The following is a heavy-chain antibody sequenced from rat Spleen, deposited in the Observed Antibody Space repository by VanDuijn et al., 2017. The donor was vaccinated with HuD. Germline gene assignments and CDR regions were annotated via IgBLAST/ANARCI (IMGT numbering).Heavy chain of an antibody. CDR3: AREADIPFHYFDY. CDR1: GFTVSDYN. J-gene: IGHJ3*01. CDR2: ISYDGNST. V-gene: IGHV5-7*01. Sequence: EVQLVESGGGLVQPGRSLKLSCAASGFTVSDYNMAWVRQAPKKGLEWVATISYDGNSTYYRDSVKGRFTISRDNAKSALYLQMDSLRSEDTATYYCAREADIPFHYFDYWGQGTLVTVSS. D-gene: IGHD2-3*01.